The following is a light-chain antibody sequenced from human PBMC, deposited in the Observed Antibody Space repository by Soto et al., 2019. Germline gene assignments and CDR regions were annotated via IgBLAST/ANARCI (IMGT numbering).Light chain of an antibody. V-gene: IGLV1-47*01. J-gene: IGLJ2*01. CDR1: NSNIGSYY. CDR3: AAWDYSLSGHVV. Sequence: QSVLTQPPSASGTPGQRVTISCSGSNSNIGSYYVYWYQHLPGTAPKLLIYRNNQRPSGVPDRFSGSKSGTSASLAISGLRSEDEADYYCAAWDYSLSGHVVFGGGTKVTVL. CDR2: RNN.